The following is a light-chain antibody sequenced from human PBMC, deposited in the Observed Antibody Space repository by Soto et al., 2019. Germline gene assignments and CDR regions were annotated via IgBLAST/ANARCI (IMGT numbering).Light chain of an antibody. Sequence: EIVLTQSPGTLSLSPGESATLSCRVSQSVSSSYLAWFQQKPGQAPRLLIYGASSGATGIPDTFSGSGSGTDFTLTISRLEPEYFAVYYCQQYAGSPYTFGRGTKVDIK. CDR1: QSVSSSY. CDR2: GAS. CDR3: QQYAGSPYT. V-gene: IGKV3-20*01. J-gene: IGKJ4*02.